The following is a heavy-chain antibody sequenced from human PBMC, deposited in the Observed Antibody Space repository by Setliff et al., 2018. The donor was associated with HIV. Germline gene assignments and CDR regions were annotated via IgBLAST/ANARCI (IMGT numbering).Heavy chain of an antibody. Sequence: GGSLRLSCAASGFTFCSYAMHWVRQAPGKGLEWVAVISYDGSNKYYADSVKGRFTISRDNSKNTLYLQMNSLRAEDTAVYYCARGGSSSSPYYYYMDVLGKVTTVTVSS. CDR3: ARGGSSSSPYYYYMDV. V-gene: IGHV3-30*01. J-gene: IGHJ6*03. CDR2: ISYDGSNK. D-gene: IGHD6-6*01. CDR1: GFTFCSYA.